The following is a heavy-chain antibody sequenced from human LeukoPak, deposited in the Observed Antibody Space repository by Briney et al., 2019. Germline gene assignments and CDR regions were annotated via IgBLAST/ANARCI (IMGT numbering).Heavy chain of an antibody. CDR2: ISYDGSNK. J-gene: IGHJ6*02. Sequence: GRSLRLSCAASGFTFSSYAMHWVRQAPGKGLEWVAVISYDGSNKYYADSVKGRFTISRDNSKNTLYLQMNSLRAEDTAVYYCAVLAVAGTDYYGMDVWGQGTTVTVSS. CDR1: GFTFSSYA. CDR3: AVLAVAGTDYYGMDV. D-gene: IGHD6-19*01. V-gene: IGHV3-30-3*02.